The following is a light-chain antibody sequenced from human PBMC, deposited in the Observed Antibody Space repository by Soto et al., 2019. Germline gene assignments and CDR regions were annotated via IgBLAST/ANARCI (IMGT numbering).Light chain of an antibody. V-gene: IGLV2-14*03. Sequence: QSALTQPASVSGSPGQSITISCTGTNSDIGGYNYVSWYQQHPGKAPKLMIYDVSNRPSGVSYPFSGSKSANTASLTISGLHAEHEPHYYCRSYTRRRTLGVFGGGTKLPVL. CDR2: DVS. J-gene: IGLJ2*01. CDR1: NSDIGGYNY. CDR3: RSYTRRRTLGV.